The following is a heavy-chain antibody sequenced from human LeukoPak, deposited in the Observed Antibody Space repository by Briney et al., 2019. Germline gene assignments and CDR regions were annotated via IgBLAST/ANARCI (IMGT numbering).Heavy chain of an antibody. CDR3: ARADGYKFDY. CDR2: MYYTGST. J-gene: IGHJ4*02. Sequence: PSETPSLTCSVSGGSINSDYWAWIRQPPGKGLDWIGYMYYTGSTNYNPSLQSRVTILLATSKNQFSLKLSSVSAADTAVYYCARADGYKFDYWGQGTLVTVSS. D-gene: IGHD5-24*01. V-gene: IGHV4-59*01. CDR1: GGSINSDY.